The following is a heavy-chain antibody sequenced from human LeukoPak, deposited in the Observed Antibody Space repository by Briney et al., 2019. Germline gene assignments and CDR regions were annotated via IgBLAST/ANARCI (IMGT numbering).Heavy chain of an antibody. J-gene: IGHJ4*02. Sequence: ASVKVSCKASGYTFTGYYMLWVRQAPGQGLEWMGWINPNSGGTNYAQKFQGRVTMTRATSISTTYMELSSLRSDDTAVYYCARGATYQLLYDFDYWGQGTLVTVSS. CDR1: GYTFTGYY. D-gene: IGHD2-2*02. CDR3: ARGATYQLLYDFDY. V-gene: IGHV1-2*02. CDR2: INPNSGGT.